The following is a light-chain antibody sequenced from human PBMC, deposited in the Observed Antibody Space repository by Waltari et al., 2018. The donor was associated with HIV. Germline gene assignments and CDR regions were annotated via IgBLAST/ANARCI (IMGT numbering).Light chain of an antibody. Sequence: FMLTQPRSVSESPGKTVTISCTRSSVRIGSNYLPWSQPRPGSSPTTVSYEDDQRPSGVPGRFSGSMDRSSKSASLTIAGLMTEDEADYYGQSYDSNTRIFGTGTKVTVL. CDR2: EDD. CDR1: SVRIGSNY. CDR3: QSYDSNTRI. J-gene: IGLJ1*01. V-gene: IGLV6-57*01.